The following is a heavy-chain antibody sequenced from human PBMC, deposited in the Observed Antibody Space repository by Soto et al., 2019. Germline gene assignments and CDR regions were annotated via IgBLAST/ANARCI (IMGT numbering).Heavy chain of an antibody. J-gene: IGHJ6*02. D-gene: IGHD3-3*01. CDR1: GDSVASNSGA. V-gene: IGHV6-1*01. Sequence: SQTLSLTCAISGDSVASNSGAWNWIRQSPSRGLEWLGRTYYRSKWYNDFAISVRSRITINPDTSKNQLSLKLSSVTAADTAVYYCARDQRTIFGDNAYGMDVWGQGTKVTVSS. CDR3: ARDQRTIFGDNAYGMDV. CDR2: TYYRSKWYN.